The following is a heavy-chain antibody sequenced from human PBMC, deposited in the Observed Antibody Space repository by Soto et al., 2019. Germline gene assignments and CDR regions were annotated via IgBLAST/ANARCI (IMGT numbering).Heavy chain of an antibody. V-gene: IGHV1-3*05. Sequence: QVQLVQSGAEEKKPGASVKVSCKASGYTFTSYAMHWVRQAPGQRLEWRGWINAGKGNTKYPQRFQGRVTITGDASASPAYMELSRLTSEDTVVYYCARDPSYYGMDVWGQGTTVTVSS. CDR2: INAGKGNT. CDR1: GYTFTSYA. CDR3: ARDPSYYGMDV. J-gene: IGHJ6*02.